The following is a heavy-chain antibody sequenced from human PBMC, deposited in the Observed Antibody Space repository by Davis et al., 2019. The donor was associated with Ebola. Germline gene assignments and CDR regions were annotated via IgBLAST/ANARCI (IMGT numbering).Heavy chain of an antibody. D-gene: IGHD3-16*01. CDR2: INWNGGSV. CDR1: GFSFDDSG. V-gene: IGHV3-20*04. Sequence: GESLKISCAASGFSFDDSGMSWVRQAPGRRLEWVSGINWNGGSVAYADSVKGRFTISRDNAKNTLYLEMNSLRAEDTAMYFCARDKFGDKLADYWGQGTLVTVSS. CDR3: ARDKFGDKLADY. J-gene: IGHJ4*02.